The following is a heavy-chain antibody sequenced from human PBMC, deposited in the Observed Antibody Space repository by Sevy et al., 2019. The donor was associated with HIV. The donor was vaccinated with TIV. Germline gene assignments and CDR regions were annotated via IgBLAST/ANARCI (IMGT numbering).Heavy chain of an antibody. CDR2: IKSKTDGGTT. D-gene: IGHD2-15*01. J-gene: IGHJ6*03. Sequence: GGSLRLSCAASGFTFSNAWMSWVRQAPGKGLEWVGRIKSKTDGGTTDYAAPVKGRFTISRDDSKNTLYLQMNSLKTEDTAVYYGTTVPCSGGSCYGSYYYMDVWGKGTTVTVSS. CDR3: TTVPCSGGSCYGSYYYMDV. V-gene: IGHV3-15*01. CDR1: GFTFSNAW.